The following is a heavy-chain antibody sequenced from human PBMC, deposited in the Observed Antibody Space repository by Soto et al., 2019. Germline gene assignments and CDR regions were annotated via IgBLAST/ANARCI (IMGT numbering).Heavy chain of an antibody. D-gene: IGHD4-17*01. CDR2: VYSGGTT. J-gene: IGHJ6*03. CDR3: ARGATTVTKTVYYYYYMDV. Sequence: GGSLRLSCAASGCNFSSYAMSWVRQAPGKGLEWVSVVYSGGTTYYADSVKGRFTISRDSSKNTLYLQMSSLRAEDTAVYYCARGATTVTKTVYYYYYMDVWGKGTTVTVS. V-gene: IGHV3-66*01. CDR1: GCNFSSYA.